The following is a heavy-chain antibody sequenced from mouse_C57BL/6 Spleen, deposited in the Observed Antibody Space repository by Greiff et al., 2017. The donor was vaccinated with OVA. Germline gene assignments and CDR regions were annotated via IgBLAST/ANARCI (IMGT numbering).Heavy chain of an antibody. CDR2: IYPGDGDT. D-gene: IGHD1-1*01. CDR3: APYYYGSSLGDY. J-gene: IGHJ4*01. V-gene: IGHV1-80*01. Sequence: QVQLQQSGAELVKPGASVKISCKASGYAFSSYWMNWVKQRPGKGLEWIGQIYPGDGDTNYNGKFKGKATLTADKSSSTAYMQLSSLTSEDSAVYFCAPYYYGSSLGDYWGQGTSVTVSS. CDR1: GYAFSSYW.